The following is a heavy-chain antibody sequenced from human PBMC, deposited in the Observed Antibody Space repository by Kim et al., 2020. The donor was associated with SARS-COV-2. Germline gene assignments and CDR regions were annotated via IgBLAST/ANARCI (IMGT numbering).Heavy chain of an antibody. CDR2: INAGNGNT. V-gene: IGHV1-3*01. J-gene: IGHJ5*02. Sequence: ASVKVSCKASGYTFTSYAMHWVRQAPGQRLEWMGWINAGNGNTKYSQKFQGRVTITRDTSASTAYMELSSLRSEDTAVYYCAREGYGLWFGESLNWFDPWGQGTLVTVSS. D-gene: IGHD3-10*01. CDR3: AREGYGLWFGESLNWFDP. CDR1: GYTFTSYA.